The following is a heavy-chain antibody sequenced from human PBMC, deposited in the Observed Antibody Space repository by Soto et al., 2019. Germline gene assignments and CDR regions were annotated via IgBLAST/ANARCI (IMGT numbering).Heavy chain of an antibody. CDR1: GYNFNTYD. CDR3: ALGITQGYDY. V-gene: IGHV1-8*02. J-gene: IGHJ4*02. CDR2: MSPSSGNR. Sequence: QVRLLQSGAEVEKPGASVKVSCQASGYNFNTYDINWVRQATGQGLEWMGWMSPSSGNRGYAQKFKGRVTMTRDTSVSTAYMELNSLTSDDKAVYYCALGITQGYDYWGQRTPVTVSS. D-gene: IGHD6-13*01.